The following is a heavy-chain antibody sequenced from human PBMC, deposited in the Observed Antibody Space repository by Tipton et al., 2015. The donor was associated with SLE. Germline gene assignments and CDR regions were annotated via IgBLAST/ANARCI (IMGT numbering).Heavy chain of an antibody. CDR1: GFTFSSYG. V-gene: IGHV3-30*19. J-gene: IGHJ4*02. CDR3: ARAPNFDWFIFDY. Sequence: RSLRLSCAASGFTFSSYGMHWVRQAPGKGLEWVAVIWYDGSNKYYADSVKGRFTISRDNSKNTLYLQMNSLRAEDTAVYYCARAPNFDWFIFDYWGQGTLVTVSS. CDR2: IWYDGSNK. D-gene: IGHD3-9*01.